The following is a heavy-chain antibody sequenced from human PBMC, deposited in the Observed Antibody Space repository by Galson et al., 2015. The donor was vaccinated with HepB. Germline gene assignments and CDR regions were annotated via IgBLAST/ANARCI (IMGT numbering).Heavy chain of an antibody. CDR3: APRGIPVE. Sequence: SLRLSCAASGFSFSSYAMAWVRQAPGKGLEWVSVIGGSGVHYTDSVKGRFTISRDDSKNTLYLQMGSLRADDTAVYHCAPRGIPVEWGKGTTVTVSS. CDR2: IGGSGV. J-gene: IGHJ6*04. V-gene: IGHV3-23*01. D-gene: IGHD6-19*01. CDR1: GFSFSSYA.